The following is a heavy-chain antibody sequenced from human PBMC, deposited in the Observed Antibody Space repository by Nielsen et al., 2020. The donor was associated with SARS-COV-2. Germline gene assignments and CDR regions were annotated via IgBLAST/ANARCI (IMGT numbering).Heavy chain of an antibody. CDR3: ARGASYYFDY. V-gene: IGHV4-61*02. CDR2: IYTSGST. CDR1: GGSISSGSYY. Sequence: SETLSLTCTVSGGSISSGSYYWSWIRQPAGKGLEWIGRIYTSGSTNYNPSLKSRVTISVDTSKNQFSLKLSSVTAADTAVYYCARGASYYFDYWGQGTLVTVSS. J-gene: IGHJ4*02.